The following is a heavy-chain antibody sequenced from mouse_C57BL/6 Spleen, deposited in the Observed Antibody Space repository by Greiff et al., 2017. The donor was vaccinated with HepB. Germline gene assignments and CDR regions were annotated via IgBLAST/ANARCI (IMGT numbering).Heavy chain of an antibody. CDR2: ISNGGGST. V-gene: IGHV5-12*01. Sequence: EVKLMESGGGLVQPGGSLKLSCAASGFTFSDYYMYWVRQTPEKRLEWVAYISNGGGSTYYPDTVKGRFTISRDNAKNTLYLQMSRLKSEDTAMYYCARGFDYWGQGTTLTVSS. J-gene: IGHJ2*01. CDR3: ARGFDY. CDR1: GFTFSDYY.